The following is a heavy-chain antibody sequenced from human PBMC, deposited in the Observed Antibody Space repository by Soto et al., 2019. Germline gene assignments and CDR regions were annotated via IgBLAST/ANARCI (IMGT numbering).Heavy chain of an antibody. CDR2: ISYDATKK. J-gene: IGHJ4*02. CDR1: GFKFSNYA. CDR3: VKQAPAGWFFDY. D-gene: IGHD6-19*01. Sequence: LRLSCAASGFKFSNYAMSWVRQAPGKGLEWVAGISYDATKKYYADSVKGRFTISRDNSKNTLYLQMDSLRTEDTAVYYCVKQAPAGWFFDYWGQGTLVTVSS. V-gene: IGHV3-30*18.